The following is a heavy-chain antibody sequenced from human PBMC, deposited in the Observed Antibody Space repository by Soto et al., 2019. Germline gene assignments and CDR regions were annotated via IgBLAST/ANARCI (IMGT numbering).Heavy chain of an antibody. Sequence: PGGSLRLSCAASGFAFSTFAMTWVRQAPGKGLEWVAAISVSGNNAYYAESVKGGFTISRDNSQNSVFLQMSSLRADDTAVYYCARDQLRPGILYSLGVLLPEYGLWGQGTLVTVSS. CDR1: GFAFSTFA. J-gene: IGHJ4*02. CDR2: ISVSGNNA. V-gene: IGHV3-23*01. CDR3: ARDQLRPGILYSLGVLLPEYGL. D-gene: IGHD3-22*01.